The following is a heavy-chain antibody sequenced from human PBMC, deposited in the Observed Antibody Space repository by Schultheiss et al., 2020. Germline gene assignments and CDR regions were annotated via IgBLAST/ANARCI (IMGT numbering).Heavy chain of an antibody. V-gene: IGHV4-61*02. CDR1: GGSISSGSYY. CDR2: IYTSGST. Sequence: SETLSLTCTVSGGSISSGSYYWSWIRQPAGKGLEWIGRIYTSGSTNYNPSLKSRVTISVDTSKNQFSLKLSSVTAADTAVYYCATTQDSSGYFDYWGQGTLVTDSS. D-gene: IGHD3-22*01. CDR3: ATTQDSSGYFDY. J-gene: IGHJ4*02.